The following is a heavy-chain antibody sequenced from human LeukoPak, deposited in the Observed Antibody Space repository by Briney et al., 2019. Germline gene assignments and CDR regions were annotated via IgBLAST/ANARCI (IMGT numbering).Heavy chain of an antibody. CDR2: IYTSGST. Sequence: PSETLSLTCTVSGGSISSYYWSWIRQPAGKGLEWIGRIYTSGSTNYNPSLKSRVTMSVDTSKNQFSLKLSSVTAADTAVYYCARDREQQRLVGGGVDYWGQGTLVTVSS. D-gene: IGHD6-13*01. CDR3: ARDREQQRLVGGGVDY. J-gene: IGHJ4*02. V-gene: IGHV4-4*07. CDR1: GGSISSYY.